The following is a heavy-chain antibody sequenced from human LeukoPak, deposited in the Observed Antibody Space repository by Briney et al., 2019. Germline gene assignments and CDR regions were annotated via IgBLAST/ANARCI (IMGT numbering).Heavy chain of an antibody. Sequence: GGSLRLSCAASGLTFSSYAMSWVRQAPGKGLEWVSAFIGGGGSTNYADSGKGRLTISRDNTKNTLYLQMNSLRAEDTAVYYCAKPSSGYYSYFDYWGQGTLVTVSS. CDR1: GLTFSSYA. D-gene: IGHD3-22*01. CDR2: FIGGGGST. V-gene: IGHV3-23*01. J-gene: IGHJ4*02. CDR3: AKPSSGYYSYFDY.